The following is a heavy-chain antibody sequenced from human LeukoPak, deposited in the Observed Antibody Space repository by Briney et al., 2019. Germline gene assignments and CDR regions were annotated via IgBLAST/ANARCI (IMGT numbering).Heavy chain of an antibody. D-gene: IGHD3-3*01. V-gene: IGHV4-38-2*02. Sequence: PSETLSLTCTVSGYSISSGYYWGWIRQPPGKGLEWIGSIYHSGSTYHNPSLKSRVTISVDTSKNQFSLKLSSVTAADTAVYYCARGVRFLEWSAAGWFDPWGQGTLVTVSS. CDR3: ARGVRFLEWSAAGWFDP. CDR1: GYSISSGYY. CDR2: IYHSGST. J-gene: IGHJ5*02.